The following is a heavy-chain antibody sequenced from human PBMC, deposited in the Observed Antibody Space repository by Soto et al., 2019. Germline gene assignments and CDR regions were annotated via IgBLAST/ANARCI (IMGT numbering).Heavy chain of an antibody. CDR1: GFTVSSNY. V-gene: IGHV3-66*01. CDR3: ARSSGYSHFDS. D-gene: IGHD5-18*01. Sequence: PGGSLRLSCAASGFTVSSNYMSWVRQAPGKGLEWVSVIYSGGSTYYADSVKGRFTISRDNTKNSLFLQMNSLRAEDTAVYYCARSSGYSHFDSWGQGTLVTVSS. CDR2: IYSGGST. J-gene: IGHJ4*02.